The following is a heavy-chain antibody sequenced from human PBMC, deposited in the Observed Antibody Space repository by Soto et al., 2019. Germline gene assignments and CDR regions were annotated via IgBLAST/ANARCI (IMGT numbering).Heavy chain of an antibody. Sequence: QVQLVESGGAVVQPGKSLRLPCAAPGFTFSSYGMYWVRQAPGKGLEWVAAISYDGSNNYHADSVKGRFTISRDNSKNTLYLQLNSLRTEDTAVYYCAKDIVKYTYGACDYWGQGVLVTVSS. J-gene: IGHJ4*02. CDR2: ISYDGSNN. D-gene: IGHD5-18*01. CDR3: AKDIVKYTYGACDY. CDR1: GFTFSSYG. V-gene: IGHV3-30*18.